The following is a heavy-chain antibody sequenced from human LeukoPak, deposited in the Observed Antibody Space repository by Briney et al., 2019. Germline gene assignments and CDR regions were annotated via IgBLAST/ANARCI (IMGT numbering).Heavy chain of an antibody. Sequence: GGSLRLSCAASGFTVSSNYMNWVRQAPGKGLEWVSIIYSGGSTYYADSVKGRFTISRDNSKNIVDLQMNSLRAEDTAVYYCAREGEADYYYYMDVWGKGTTVTVSS. J-gene: IGHJ6*03. CDR1: GFTVSSNY. CDR3: AREGEADYYYYMDV. CDR2: IYSGGST. V-gene: IGHV3-66*01. D-gene: IGHD3-16*01.